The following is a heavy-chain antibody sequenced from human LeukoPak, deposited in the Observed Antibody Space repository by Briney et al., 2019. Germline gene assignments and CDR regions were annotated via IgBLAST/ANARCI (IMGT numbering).Heavy chain of an antibody. CDR1: GFTVSSNY. V-gene: IGHV3-66*04. CDR2: IYMYDTT. CDR3: ARLSPPIAVAGTANF. J-gene: IGHJ4*02. D-gene: IGHD6-19*01. Sequence: GGSLRLSCAASGFTVSSNYMSWVRQAPGKGLEWVSTIYMYDTTYYADSVKGRFIISRDNSKNTLYLQMNSLRTEDTAVYYCARLSPPIAVAGTANFWGQGTLVTVSS.